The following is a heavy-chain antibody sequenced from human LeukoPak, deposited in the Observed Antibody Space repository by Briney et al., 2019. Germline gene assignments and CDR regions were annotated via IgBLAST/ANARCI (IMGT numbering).Heavy chain of an antibody. V-gene: IGHV3-23*01. D-gene: IGHD6-19*01. Sequence: PGGSLRLSCAASGFTFSSYAMSWVRQAPGKGLEWVSAISGSGGSTYYADSVKGRFTISRDDSKNTLYLQMNSLRAEDTAVYYCAKDLDHSSGWLDYWGQGTLVTVSS. CDR3: AKDLDHSSGWLDY. CDR1: GFTFSSYA. CDR2: ISGSGGST. J-gene: IGHJ4*02.